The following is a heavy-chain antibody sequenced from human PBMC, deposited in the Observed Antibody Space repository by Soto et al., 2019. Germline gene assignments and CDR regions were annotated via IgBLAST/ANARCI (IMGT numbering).Heavy chain of an antibody. J-gene: IGHJ3*02. CDR3: ATIPDAFDI. D-gene: IGHD2-21*01. Sequence: ASVKVSCKVSGYTLNELSMHWVLQAPGKGLEWMGGFDPEDGETIYAQKFQGRVTMTEDTSTDTAYMELSSLRFEDTAVYYCATIPDAFDIWGQGTMVTVSS. CDR1: GYTLNELS. V-gene: IGHV1-24*01. CDR2: FDPEDGET.